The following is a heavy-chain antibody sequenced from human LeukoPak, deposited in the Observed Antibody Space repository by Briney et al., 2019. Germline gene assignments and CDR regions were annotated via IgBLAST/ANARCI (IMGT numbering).Heavy chain of an antibody. CDR1: GFTFSNAW. CDR2: IWYDGSNK. J-gene: IGHJ4*02. D-gene: IGHD3-10*01. CDR3: ARDSGGLPDY. Sequence: GGSLRLSCATSGFTFSNAWMNWVRQAPGKGLEWVAVIWYDGSNKYYADSVKGRFTISRDNSKNTLYLQMNSLRAEDTAVYYCARDSGGLPDYWGQGTLVTVSS. V-gene: IGHV3-33*01.